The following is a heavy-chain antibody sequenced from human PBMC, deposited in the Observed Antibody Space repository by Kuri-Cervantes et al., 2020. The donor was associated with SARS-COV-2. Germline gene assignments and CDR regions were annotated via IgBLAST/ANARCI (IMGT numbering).Heavy chain of an antibody. J-gene: IGHJ5*02. D-gene: IGHD2-15*01. CDR2: INHSGST. CDR3: ARARRGAYCSGGSSYSSAGWFDP. Sequence: ESLKISCTGSGFTFGDYAIYWFRRGPGKGLEWIGEINHSGSTNYNPSLKSRVTISVDTSKNQFSLKLSSVTAADTAVYYCARARRGAYCSGGSSYSSAGWFDPWGQGTLVTVSS. CDR1: GFTFGDYA. V-gene: IGHV4-34*01.